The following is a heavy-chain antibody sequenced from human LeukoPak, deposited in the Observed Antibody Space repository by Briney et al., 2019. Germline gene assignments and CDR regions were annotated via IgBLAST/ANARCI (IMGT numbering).Heavy chain of an antibody. V-gene: IGHV3-23*01. Sequence: GGSLRLSCAASGFTFSSYSMNWVRQAPGKGLEWVSVITGSGGNTYYADSVKGRFTISRDNSKNTLYLQMNSLRAEDTAVYYCARAEGGPFDYWGQGTLVTVSS. D-gene: IGHD1-14*01. CDR2: ITGSGGNT. CDR3: ARAEGGPFDY. J-gene: IGHJ4*02. CDR1: GFTFSSYS.